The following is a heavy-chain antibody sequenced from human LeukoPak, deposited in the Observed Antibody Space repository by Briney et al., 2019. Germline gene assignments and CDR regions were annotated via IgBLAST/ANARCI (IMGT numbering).Heavy chain of an antibody. CDR3: ARDSGSYPSDY. J-gene: IGHJ4*02. CDR2: INPSGGST. D-gene: IGHD1-26*01. CDR1: GYTFTSYY. V-gene: IGHV1-46*03. Sequence: ASVKVSCKASGYTFTSYYMHWVRQAPGQGPEWMGIINPSGGSTSYAQKFQGRVTMTRDTSTSTVYMELSSLRSEDTAVYYCARDSGSYPSDYWGQGTLVTVSS.